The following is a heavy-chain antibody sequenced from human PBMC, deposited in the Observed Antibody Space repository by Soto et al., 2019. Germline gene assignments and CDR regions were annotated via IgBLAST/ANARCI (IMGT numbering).Heavy chain of an antibody. CDR3: ARSGLGCGAFDI. J-gene: IGHJ3*02. CDR1: GGSFSGYY. CDR2: INHSGST. D-gene: IGHD2-21*01. Sequence: SETLSLTCAVYGGSFSGYYWSWIRQPPGKGLEWIGEINHSGSTNYNPSLKSRVTISVDTSKNQFSLKLSSVTAADTAVYYCARSGLGCGAFDIWGQGTMVTVSS. V-gene: IGHV4-34*01.